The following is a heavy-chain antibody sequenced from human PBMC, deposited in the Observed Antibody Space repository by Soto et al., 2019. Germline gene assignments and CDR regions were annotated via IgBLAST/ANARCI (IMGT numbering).Heavy chain of an antibody. J-gene: IGHJ5*02. Sequence: GGSLRLSCAASGFTFSSYAMHWVRQAPGKGLEWVAVISYDGSNKYYADSVKGRFTISRNNSKNTLYLQMNSLRAEDTAVYYCASSLGSSWTNWFAPWGQGTLVTVSS. D-gene: IGHD6-13*01. CDR1: GFTFSSYA. CDR3: ASSLGSSWTNWFAP. V-gene: IGHV3-30-3*01. CDR2: ISYDGSNK.